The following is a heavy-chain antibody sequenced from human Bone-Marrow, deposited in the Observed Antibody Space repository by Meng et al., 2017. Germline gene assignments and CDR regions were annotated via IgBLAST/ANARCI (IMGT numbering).Heavy chain of an antibody. V-gene: IGHV4-39*07. CDR2: IYYSGST. Sequence: LRLQEPGPGLVQPPETLSLTCTVSGGSISSSSYYWGWIRQPPGKGLEWIGSIYYSGSTYYNPSLKSRVIISVDTSKNQFSLKLSFVTAADTAVYYCARAGSGIVVVLDPWGQGTLVTVSS. J-gene: IGHJ5*02. CDR1: GGSISSSSYY. CDR3: ARAGSGIVVVLDP. D-gene: IGHD2-2*01.